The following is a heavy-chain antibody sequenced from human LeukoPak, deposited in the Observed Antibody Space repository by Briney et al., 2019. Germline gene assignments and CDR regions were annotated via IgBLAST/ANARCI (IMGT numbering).Heavy chain of an antibody. CDR2: IHHSGSI. Sequence: SETLSLTCTVSGYSISSGSYWGWIRQPPGKGLEWIGSIHHSGSIYNNPSLKSRVTISVDTSKNQFSLKLSSVTAADTAVYYCARGAYYYYGSGSQNWFDPWGQGTLVTVSS. V-gene: IGHV4-38-2*02. CDR1: GYSISSGSY. D-gene: IGHD3-10*01. CDR3: ARGAYYYYGSGSQNWFDP. J-gene: IGHJ5*02.